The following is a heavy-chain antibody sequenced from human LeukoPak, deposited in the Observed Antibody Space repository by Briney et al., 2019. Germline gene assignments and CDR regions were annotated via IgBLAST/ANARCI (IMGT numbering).Heavy chain of an antibody. V-gene: IGHV1-8*01. CDR1: GYTFTSND. Sequence: ASVKVSCKASGYTFTSNDINWVRQATGQGPEWMGWMNPNSGNTGYAQKFQGRVTMTRDTSINTAYMELSSLRSEDTAVYYCAKVAPRYNQFDYWGQGTLVTVSS. D-gene: IGHD1-14*01. CDR2: MNPNSGNT. J-gene: IGHJ4*02. CDR3: AKVAPRYNQFDY.